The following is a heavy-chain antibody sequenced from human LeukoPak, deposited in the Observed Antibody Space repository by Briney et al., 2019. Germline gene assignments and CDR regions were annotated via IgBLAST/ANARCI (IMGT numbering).Heavy chain of an antibody. CDR2: INHSGST. Sequence: SETLSLTCAVYGGSFSHYYWSWIRQPQGKGPEWIGEINHSGSTNYNPSLKSRVTISVDTSRNQFSLRLSSVTAADTAVYYCARGGFYCGGDCYVDYWGQGTLVTVSS. CDR3: ARGGFYCGGDCYVDY. D-gene: IGHD2-21*02. CDR1: GGSFSHYY. V-gene: IGHV4-34*01. J-gene: IGHJ4*02.